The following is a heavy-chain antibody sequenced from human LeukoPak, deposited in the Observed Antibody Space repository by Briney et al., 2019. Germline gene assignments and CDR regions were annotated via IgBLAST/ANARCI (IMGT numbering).Heavy chain of an antibody. CDR2: IIPIFGTA. V-gene: IGHV1-69*13. CDR3: AAPQSRISSYYYVMDV. CDR1: GGTFSSYA. Sequence: SVKVSCKASGGTFSSYAISWVRQAPGQGLEWMGEIIPIFGTANYAQKFQGRVTITADESTSTAYMELSSLISEDTAVYYCAAPQSRISSYYYVMDVWGQGTTVTVSS. J-gene: IGHJ6*02. D-gene: IGHD2-15*01.